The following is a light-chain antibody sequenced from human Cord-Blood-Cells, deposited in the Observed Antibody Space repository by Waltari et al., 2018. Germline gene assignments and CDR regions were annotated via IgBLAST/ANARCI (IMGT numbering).Light chain of an antibody. CDR1: KLGDNY. Sequence: SYELTQPPSVSVSPGQTASITCSGDKLGDNYACWYQQKPGQSPVLVIYQYSKRPSGIPERFSGSKAGNTATLTISGTHAMDEADYYCQSWDSSTYVFGTGTKVTVL. CDR2: QYS. J-gene: IGLJ1*01. CDR3: QSWDSSTYV. V-gene: IGLV3-1*01.